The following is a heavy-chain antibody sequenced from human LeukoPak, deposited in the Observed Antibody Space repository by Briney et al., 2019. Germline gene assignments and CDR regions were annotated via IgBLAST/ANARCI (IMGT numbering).Heavy chain of an antibody. Sequence: GGSLRLSCAASGFTFDDYAMHWVRQAPGKGLEWVSLISGDGGSTYYADSVKGRFTISRDNSKNSLYLQMNSLRTEDTALYYCATHPKDWYCDLWGRGTLGTVSS. CDR3: ATHPKDWYCDL. CDR2: ISGDGGST. V-gene: IGHV3-43*02. CDR1: GFTFDDYA. J-gene: IGHJ2*01.